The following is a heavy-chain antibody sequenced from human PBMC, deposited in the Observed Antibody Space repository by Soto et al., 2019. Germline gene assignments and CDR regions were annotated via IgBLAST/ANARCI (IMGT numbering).Heavy chain of an antibody. V-gene: IGHV4-59*01. Sequence: SETLSLTCMISGGSISSYYWNWIRQPPGKGLEWIGNIYYTGSTNYNPSLKSRVTISIGTSKNQFSLKVTSVTAADMAVYYCARDPSYYDSTDYVSWFDPWGQGTLVTVSS. J-gene: IGHJ5*02. CDR2: IYYTGST. D-gene: IGHD3-22*01. CDR1: GGSISSYY. CDR3: ARDPSYYDSTDYVSWFDP.